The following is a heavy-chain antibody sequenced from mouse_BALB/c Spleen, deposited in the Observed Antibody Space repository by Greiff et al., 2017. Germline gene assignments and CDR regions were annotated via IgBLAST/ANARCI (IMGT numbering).Heavy chain of an antibody. V-gene: IGHV1-54*01. Sequence: QVQLQQSGAELVRPGTSVKVSCKASGYAFTNYLIEWVKQRPGQGLEWIGVINPGSGGTNYNEKFKGKATLTADKSSSTAYMQLSSLTSDDSAVYFCARGAYDGYDIDYWGQGTTLTVSS. J-gene: IGHJ2*01. CDR1: GYAFTNYL. CDR3: ARGAYDGYDIDY. D-gene: IGHD2-3*01. CDR2: INPGSGGT.